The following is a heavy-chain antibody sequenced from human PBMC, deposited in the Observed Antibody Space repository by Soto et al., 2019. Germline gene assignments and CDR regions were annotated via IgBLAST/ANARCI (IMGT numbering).Heavy chain of an antibody. CDR3: AKSRMVRGVIARRGFDP. J-gene: IGHJ5*02. CDR2: ISYDGSNK. Sequence: SLRLSCAASGFTFSSYGMHWVRQAPGKGLEWVAVISYDGSNKYYADSVKGRFTISRDNSKNTLYLQMNSLRAEDTAVYYCAKSRMVRGVIARRGFDPWGQGTLVTVSS. D-gene: IGHD3-10*01. CDR1: GFTFSSYG. V-gene: IGHV3-30*18.